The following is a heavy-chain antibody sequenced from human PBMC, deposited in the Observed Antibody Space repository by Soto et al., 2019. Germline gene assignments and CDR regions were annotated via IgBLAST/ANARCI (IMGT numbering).Heavy chain of an antibody. CDR2: INGGDGNT. CDR3: AIRTIFGLLIVRGVTTYFGLDV. D-gene: IGHD3-3*01. Sequence: QVQLVQSGAEVKKPGASVKISCKASGHTFTAYTMHWVRQVPGQRLEWMGWINGGDGNTKYSQNSQGRVTITRDTSATTAFMELSSLRSDDTAVYYCAIRTIFGLLIVRGVTTYFGLDVWGQGTTVTVSS. J-gene: IGHJ6*02. CDR1: GHTFTAYT. V-gene: IGHV1-3*01.